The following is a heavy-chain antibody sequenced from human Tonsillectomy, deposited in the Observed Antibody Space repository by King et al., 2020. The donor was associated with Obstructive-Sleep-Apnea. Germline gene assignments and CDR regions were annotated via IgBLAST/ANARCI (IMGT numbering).Heavy chain of an antibody. J-gene: IGHJ2*01. Sequence: QLVQSGAGVKKPGASVKVSCKASGYTFTGYYMHWVRQAPGQGLEWMGWINPNSGGTNYAQKFQGWVTMTRDTSISTAYMELSRLRSDDTAVYYCARDYGGNSVWYFDLWGRGTLVTVSS. V-gene: IGHV1-2*04. CDR3: ARDYGGNSVWYFDL. D-gene: IGHD4-23*01. CDR1: GYTFTGYY. CDR2: INPNSGGT.